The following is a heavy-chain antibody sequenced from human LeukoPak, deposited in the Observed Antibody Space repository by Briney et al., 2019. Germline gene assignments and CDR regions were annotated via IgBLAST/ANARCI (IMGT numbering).Heavy chain of an antibody. CDR2: IKVDGSEK. CDR1: GFTFSDYW. Sequence: GGSLRLSCAASGFTFSDYWMMWVRQAPGKGLEWVAQIKVDGSEKYYVDSVRGRFTISKDNAKNSLDLQMNTLRVEDTAVYYCVRDATRGGDLDHWGQGTLVTVSS. V-gene: IGHV3-7*01. J-gene: IGHJ5*02. D-gene: IGHD2-21*01. CDR3: VRDATRGGDLDH.